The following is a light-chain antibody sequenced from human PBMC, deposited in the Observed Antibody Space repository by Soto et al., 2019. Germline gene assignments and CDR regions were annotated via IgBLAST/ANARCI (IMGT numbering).Light chain of an antibody. Sequence: SYYRTQPPSVSVAAGQTARVTCWGNNIGSKSVHWYQQKPGQAPVLVVYDDSDRPSGIAERVSGSNSGNTATLTISRVEAGDEADYYCQVWDSSGHFVFGTGTKVTVL. CDR3: QVWDSSGHFV. V-gene: IGLV3-21*02. J-gene: IGLJ1*01. CDR1: NIGSKS. CDR2: DDS.